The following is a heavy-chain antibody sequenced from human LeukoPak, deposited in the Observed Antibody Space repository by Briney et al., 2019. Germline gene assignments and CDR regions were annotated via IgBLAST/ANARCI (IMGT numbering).Heavy chain of an antibody. D-gene: IGHD6-13*01. V-gene: IGHV3-11*06. CDR2: ITSSSDYI. CDR3: ARDGPLAGRNYQGAFDI. Sequence: PGGSLRLSCAASGFTFSDYYMSWIRQAPGKGLEWVSSITSSSDYIYYADSVKGRFTISRDDAKNSLFLQMHSLRAEDTAVYYCARDGPLAGRNYQGAFDIWGQGTMVTVSS. J-gene: IGHJ3*02. CDR1: GFTFSDYY.